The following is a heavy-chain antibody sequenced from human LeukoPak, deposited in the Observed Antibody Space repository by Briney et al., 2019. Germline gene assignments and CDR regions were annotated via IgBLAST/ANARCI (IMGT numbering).Heavy chain of an antibody. CDR3: AKAEITMVRGVLTTRWYFDL. J-gene: IGHJ2*01. Sequence: GGSLRLSCAASGITFSSYGMSCVRQAPGKGLEWVSAISDSGGHTYYADSVKGRFTISRDNSENTLYLQMSSLRAEDTAVYYCAKAEITMVRGVLTTRWYFDLWGRGTLVTVSS. CDR2: ISDSGGHT. V-gene: IGHV3-23*01. CDR1: GITFSSYG. D-gene: IGHD3-10*01.